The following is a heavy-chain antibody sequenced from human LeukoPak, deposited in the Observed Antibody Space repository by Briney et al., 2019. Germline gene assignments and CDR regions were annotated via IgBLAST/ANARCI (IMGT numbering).Heavy chain of an antibody. CDR3: AKGRSWFGELSNPFDY. V-gene: IGHV3-7*03. J-gene: IGHJ4*02. Sequence: PGGSLRLSCAASGFTLSSYWMSWVRQAPGKGLEWVANINEDGSMKTYVDSLKGRFTISRDNTKNSMYLQMNSLRAEDTALYYCAKGRSWFGELSNPFDYWGQGTLVTVSS. CDR2: INEDGSMK. D-gene: IGHD3-10*01. CDR1: GFTLSSYW.